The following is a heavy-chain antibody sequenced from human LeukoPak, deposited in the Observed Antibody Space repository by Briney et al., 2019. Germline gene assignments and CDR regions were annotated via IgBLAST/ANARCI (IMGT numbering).Heavy chain of an antibody. CDR2: INHSGAT. D-gene: IGHD2-15*01. CDR3: ALFEVVVGSTQDF. V-gene: IGHV4-34*08. CDR1: GFTFSSSA. Sequence: GSLRLSCAASGFTFSSSAMSWIRQPPGKGLEWIAEINHSGATNYHPSLKSRVTISVDRSKNQFSLKLSSVTAADTAVYYCALFEVVVGSTQDFWGQGTLVTVSS. J-gene: IGHJ4*02.